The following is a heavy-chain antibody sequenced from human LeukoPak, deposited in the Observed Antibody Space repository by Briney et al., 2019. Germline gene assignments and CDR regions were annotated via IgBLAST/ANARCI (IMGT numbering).Heavy chain of an antibody. Sequence: GESLKISCKASGYRFTTYWIGWVRQMPGKGLEWMGIIYPGDSDTRYSPSFKGQVTISADKSITTAYLQWSSLKASDTIMYYCARQITDQSSGYDSIDYWGQGTLVTVSS. CDR2: IYPGDSDT. CDR1: GYRFTTYW. CDR3: ARQITDQSSGYDSIDY. J-gene: IGHJ4*02. V-gene: IGHV5-51*01. D-gene: IGHD5-12*01.